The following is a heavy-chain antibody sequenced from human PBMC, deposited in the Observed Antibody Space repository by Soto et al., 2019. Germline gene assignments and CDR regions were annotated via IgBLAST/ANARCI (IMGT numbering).Heavy chain of an antibody. CDR3: VKNSGWFNT. CDR2: IDGSGGTT. V-gene: IGHV3-23*01. CDR1: GFTFGTTD. J-gene: IGHJ5*02. D-gene: IGHD3-10*01. Sequence: PVGSLRLSCAASGFTFGTTDMSWVRQAPGEGLEWVSTIDGSGGTTYYADSVKGRFTISRDNSRNTVYLQMNSLRGDDTALYYCVKNSGWFNTWGQGALVTVSS.